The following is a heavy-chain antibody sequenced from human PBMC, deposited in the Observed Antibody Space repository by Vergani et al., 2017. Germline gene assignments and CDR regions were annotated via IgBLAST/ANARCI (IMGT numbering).Heavy chain of an antibody. CDR2: IYYSGST. CDR1: GGSISSSSYY. J-gene: IGHJ5*02. D-gene: IGHD3-3*01. V-gene: IGHV4-61*05. CDR3: ARGGGYYTGGWFDP. Sequence: QLQLQESGPGLVKPSETLSLTCTVSGGSISSSSYYWGWIRQPPGKGLEWIGYIYYSGSTNYNPSLKSRVTISVDTSKNQFSLKLSSVTAADTAVYYCARGGGYYTGGWFDPWGQGTLVTVSS.